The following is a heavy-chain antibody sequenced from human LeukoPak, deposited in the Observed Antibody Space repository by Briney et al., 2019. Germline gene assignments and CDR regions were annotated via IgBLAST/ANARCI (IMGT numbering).Heavy chain of an antibody. V-gene: IGHV3-7*01. CDR1: GFTFSTYW. J-gene: IGHJ4*02. Sequence: GGSLRLSCAASGFTFSTYWMSWVRQAPGTGLEWVANIKQDGSEKYYVDSVKGRFTISRDNAKNSLYLQMNSLRAEDTAVYYCARVTDDFWSGYYIDYWGQGTLVTVSS. CDR2: IKQDGSEK. CDR3: ARVTDDFWSGYYIDY. D-gene: IGHD3-3*01.